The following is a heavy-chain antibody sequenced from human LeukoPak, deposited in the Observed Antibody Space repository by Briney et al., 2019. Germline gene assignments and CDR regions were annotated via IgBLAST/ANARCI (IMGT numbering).Heavy chain of an antibody. CDR2: IIPILGIA. CDR3: ARAGDSSGYYGY. V-gene: IGHV1-69*04. CDR1: GGTFSSYA. D-gene: IGHD3-22*01. Sequence: GASVKVSCKASGGTFSSYAISWVRQAPGQGLEWMGRIIPILGIANYAQKFQGRVTITADKSTSTAYMELSSLRSEDTAVYYCARAGDSSGYYGYWGQGTLVTVSS. J-gene: IGHJ4*02.